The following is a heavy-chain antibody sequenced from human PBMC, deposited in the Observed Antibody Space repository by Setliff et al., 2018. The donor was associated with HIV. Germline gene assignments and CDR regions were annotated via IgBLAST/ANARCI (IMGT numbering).Heavy chain of an antibody. J-gene: IGHJ4*02. Sequence: SETLSLTCAVSGYSISSGYYWGWIRQPPGKGLEWIGSIYYSGSTYYNPSLKSRVTISVDTSKNQFSLKLSSVTAADTAVYYCARLITMIVEDWGQGTLVTVSS. D-gene: IGHD3-22*01. V-gene: IGHV4-38-2*01. CDR2: IYYSGST. CDR3: ARLITMIVED. CDR1: GYSISSGYY.